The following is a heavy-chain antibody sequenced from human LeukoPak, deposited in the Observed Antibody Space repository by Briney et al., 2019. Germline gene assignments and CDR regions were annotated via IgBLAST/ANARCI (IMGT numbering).Heavy chain of an antibody. CDR3: ARSQRTKGSYYYYYYMDV. Sequence: SVKVSCKASGGTFSSYAISWVRQAPGQGLEWMGGIIPIFGTANYAQKFQGRVTITADESTSTAYMELSSLRSEDTAVYYCARSQRTKGSYYYYYYMDVWGKGTTVTVSS. CDR2: IIPIFGTA. V-gene: IGHV1-69*13. J-gene: IGHJ6*03. D-gene: IGHD2-8*01. CDR1: GGTFSSYA.